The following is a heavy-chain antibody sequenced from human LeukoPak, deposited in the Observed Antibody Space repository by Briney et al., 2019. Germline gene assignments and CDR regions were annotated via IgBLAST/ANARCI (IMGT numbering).Heavy chain of an antibody. CDR1: GFTLTTYA. CDR3: AKEVLGGNYGDYAVDY. J-gene: IGHJ4*02. V-gene: IGHV3-23*01. D-gene: IGHD4-17*01. CDR2: VSGSGSHT. Sequence: GGFLRLSCAASGFTLTTYAMSWVRQAPGKGLEWVSSVSGSGSHTYYADSVKGRFTISRDNSKNTLDLQMHSLRAEDTALYYRAKEVLGGNYGDYAVDYWGQGTLVTVSS.